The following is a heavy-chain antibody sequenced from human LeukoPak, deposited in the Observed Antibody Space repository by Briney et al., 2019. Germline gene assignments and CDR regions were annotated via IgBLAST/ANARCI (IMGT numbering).Heavy chain of an antibody. V-gene: IGHV3-33*01. CDR1: GFTFGSYG. J-gene: IGHJ4*02. Sequence: GGSLRLSCAASGFTFGSYGMHWVRQAPGKGLEWVAVIWYDGSNKYYADSVKGRFTISRDNSKNTLYLQMNSLRAEDTAVYYCARSPPTNRGGFDYWGQGTLVTVSS. CDR3: ARSPPTNRGGFDY. D-gene: IGHD2-8*01. CDR2: IWYDGSNK.